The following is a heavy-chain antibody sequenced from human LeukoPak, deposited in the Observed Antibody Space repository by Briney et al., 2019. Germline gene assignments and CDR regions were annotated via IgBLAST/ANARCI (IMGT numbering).Heavy chain of an antibody. CDR2: IYTSGST. CDR3: ARSQQGDYYDSSGYYYI. J-gene: IGHJ4*02. CDR1: GGSISSYY. D-gene: IGHD3-22*01. V-gene: IGHV4-4*07. Sequence: SETLSLTCTVSGGSISSYYWSWIRQPAGKGLEWIGRIYTSGSTNYNPSLKSRVTISVDTSKNQFSLKLSSVTAADTAVYYCARSQQGDYYDSSGYYYIWGQGTLVTVSS.